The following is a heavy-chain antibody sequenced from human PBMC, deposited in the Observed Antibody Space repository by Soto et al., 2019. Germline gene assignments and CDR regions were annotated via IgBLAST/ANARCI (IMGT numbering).Heavy chain of an antibody. CDR1: GGTFSSYA. V-gene: IGHV1-69*06. CDR2: IIPIFGTA. J-gene: IGHJ6*02. Sequence: QVQLVQSGAEVKKPGSSVKVSCKASGGTFSSYAISWVRQAPGQGLEWMGGIIPIFGTANYAQKFQGRVTITADKSTSTAYMEQSSLRSEDTAVYYCARARPAAAIYYYYGMDVWGQGTTVTVSS. D-gene: IGHD2-2*01. CDR3: ARARPAAAIYYYYGMDV.